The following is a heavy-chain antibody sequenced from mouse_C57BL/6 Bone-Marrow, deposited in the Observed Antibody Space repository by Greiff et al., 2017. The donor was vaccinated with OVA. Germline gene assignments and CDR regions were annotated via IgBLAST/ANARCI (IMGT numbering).Heavy chain of an antibody. CDR2: INPSSGYT. D-gene: IGHD2-4*01. J-gene: IGHJ4*01. CDR3: ARSGDYDDYYAMDY. V-gene: IGHV1-7*01. Sequence: QVQLKESGAELAKPGASVKLSCKASGYTFTSYWMHWVKQRPGQGLEWIGYINPSSGYTKYNQKFKDKATLTADKPSSTAYMQLSSLTYEDSAVYYCARSGDYDDYYAMDYWGQGTSVTVSS. CDR1: GYTFTSYW.